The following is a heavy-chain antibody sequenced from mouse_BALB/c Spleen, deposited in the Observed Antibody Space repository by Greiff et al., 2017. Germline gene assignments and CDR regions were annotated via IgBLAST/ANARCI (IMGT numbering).Heavy chain of an antibody. CDR1: GYTFTDYN. J-gene: IGHJ4*01. D-gene: IGHD2-4*01. Sequence: EVQLQQSGPELVKPGASVKISCKASGYTFTDYNMHWVKQSHGKSLEWIGYIYPYNGGTGYNQKFKSKATLTVDNSSSTAYMELRSLTSEDSAVYYCARGGYDFLYAMDYWGQGTSVTVSS. CDR3: ARGGYDFLYAMDY. CDR2: IYPYNGGT. V-gene: IGHV1S29*02.